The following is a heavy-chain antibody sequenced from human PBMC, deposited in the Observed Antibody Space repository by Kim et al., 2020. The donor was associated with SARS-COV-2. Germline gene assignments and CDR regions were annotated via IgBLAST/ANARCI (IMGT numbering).Heavy chain of an antibody. V-gene: IGHV3-23*01. D-gene: IGHD6-13*01. Sequence: GGSLRLSCEASGFTFNSYVMSWVRQAPGKGLEWVSVISASGSSTYYADSVKGRFTISRDNSKNTLYLQMNSLRAEDTAVYYCAKGSSSWYFHYWGQGTL. CDR3: AKGSSSWYFHY. J-gene: IGHJ4*02. CDR1: GFTFNSYV. CDR2: ISASGSST.